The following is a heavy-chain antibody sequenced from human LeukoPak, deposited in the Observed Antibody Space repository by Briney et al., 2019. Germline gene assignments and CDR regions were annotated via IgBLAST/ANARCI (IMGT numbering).Heavy chain of an antibody. J-gene: IGHJ4*02. Sequence: ASVKVSCKASGYTFTGYYMHWVRQAPGQGLEWMGWINPNTGDTNYAQKFQGRVTMTRDTSSSTAYVELSRLRSDDTAMYYCAKDQGRGYTYGLYYFDYWGQGTLVTVSS. CDR2: INPNTGDT. CDR3: AKDQGRGYTYGLYYFDY. D-gene: IGHD5-18*01. CDR1: GYTFTGYY. V-gene: IGHV1-2*02.